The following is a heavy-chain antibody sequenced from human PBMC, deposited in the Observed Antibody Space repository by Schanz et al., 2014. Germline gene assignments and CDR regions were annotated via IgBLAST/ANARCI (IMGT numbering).Heavy chain of an antibody. D-gene: IGHD3-3*01. Sequence: QVPLVQSGSEVRKPGASVKVSCKASGYTFTNHYLHWVRQAPGQGLEWMGRISPSSGGKNYAQNFQGRVTMTKDTSINTGYMELSTLTSDDTAVYYCARESVSRTRLFAPWGQGTLVTVSS. CDR1: GYTFTNHY. J-gene: IGHJ5*02. CDR3: ARESVSRTRLFAP. V-gene: IGHV1-2*06. CDR2: ISPSSGGK.